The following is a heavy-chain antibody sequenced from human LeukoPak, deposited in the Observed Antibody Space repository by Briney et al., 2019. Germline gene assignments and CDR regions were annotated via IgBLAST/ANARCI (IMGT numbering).Heavy chain of an antibody. J-gene: IGHJ4*02. CDR2: ISSSSSYI. Sequence: KAGGSLRLSCAASGFTFSSYWMHWVRQAPGKGLEWVSSISSSSSYIYYADSVKGRFTVSRDNSKNTLYVQMKSLRAEDTAVYYCAKFALRYCSGGSCHPFDYWGQGTLVTVSS. CDR3: AKFALRYCSGGSCHPFDY. D-gene: IGHD2-15*01. CDR1: GFTFSSYW. V-gene: IGHV3-21*04.